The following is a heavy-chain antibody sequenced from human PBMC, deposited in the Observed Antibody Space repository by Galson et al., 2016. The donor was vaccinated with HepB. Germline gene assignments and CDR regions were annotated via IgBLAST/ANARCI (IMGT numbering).Heavy chain of an antibody. J-gene: IGHJ6*02. D-gene: IGHD2-15*01. V-gene: IGHV1-18*01. CDR1: GYTFTSYG. Sequence: SVKVSCKASGYTFTSYGITWVRQAPGQGLEWMGWISGYNGNTNYAHKLQGRVTMTRDTSTSTAYMELRSLTSDDTAVYYCAREERYCSGASCHEPAHGMGVWGQGTPVTVSS. CDR3: AREERYCSGASCHEPAHGMGV. CDR2: ISGYNGNT.